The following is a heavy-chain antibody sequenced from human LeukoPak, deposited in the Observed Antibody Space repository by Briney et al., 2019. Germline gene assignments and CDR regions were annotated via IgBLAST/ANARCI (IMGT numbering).Heavy chain of an antibody. Sequence: RPSETLSLTCAVYGGSFSGYYWSWIRQPPGKGLEWIGEINHSGSTNYNPSLKSRVTISVDTSKNQFSLKLSSVTAADTAVYYCARGSVTGYDYWGQGTLVTVSS. CDR1: GGSFSGYY. D-gene: IGHD5/OR15-5a*01. CDR3: ARGSVTGYDY. V-gene: IGHV4-34*01. CDR2: INHSGST. J-gene: IGHJ4*02.